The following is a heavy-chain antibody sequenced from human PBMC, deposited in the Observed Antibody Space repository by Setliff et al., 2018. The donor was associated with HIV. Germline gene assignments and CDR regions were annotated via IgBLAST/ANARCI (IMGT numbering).Heavy chain of an antibody. J-gene: IGHJ4*02. CDR1: GFTFSSYA. D-gene: IGHD5-12*01. CDR3: AKDPRAAVATICDY. Sequence: GGSLRLSCAASGFTFSSYAMSWVRQAPGKGLEWVSAISGSGGSTYYADSVKGRFTISRDNSKNTLYLQMNSLRAEDTGVYYCAKDPRAAVATICDYWGQGTLVTVSS. V-gene: IGHV3-23*01. CDR2: ISGSGGST.